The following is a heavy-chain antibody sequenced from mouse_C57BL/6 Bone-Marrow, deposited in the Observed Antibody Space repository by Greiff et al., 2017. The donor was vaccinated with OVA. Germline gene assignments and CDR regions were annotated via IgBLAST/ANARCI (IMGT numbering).Heavy chain of an antibody. CDR3: ARGDYGSSYFAY. D-gene: IGHD1-1*01. J-gene: IGHJ3*01. CDR1: GYSITSGYY. Sequence: DVQLVESGPGLVKPSQSLSLTCSVTGYSITSGYYWNWIRQFPGNKLEWMGYISYDGSNNYNPSLKNRISITRDTSKNQFFLKLNSVTTEDTATYYCARGDYGSSYFAYWGQGTLVTVSA. V-gene: IGHV3-6*01. CDR2: ISYDGSN.